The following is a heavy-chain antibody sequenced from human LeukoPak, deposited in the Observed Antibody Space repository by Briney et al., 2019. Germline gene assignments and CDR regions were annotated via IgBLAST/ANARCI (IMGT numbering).Heavy chain of an antibody. CDR1: GFTVSSNY. J-gene: IGHJ4*02. Sequence: GGSLRLSCAASGFTVSSNYMSWVRQAPGKGLEWVSAISGSGGSTYYADSVKGRFTISRDNSKNTLYLQMNSLRAEDTAVYYCATTREDIVVVVAGNSDYWGQGTLVTVSS. D-gene: IGHD2-15*01. CDR2: ISGSGGST. V-gene: IGHV3-23*01. CDR3: ATTREDIVVVVAGNSDY.